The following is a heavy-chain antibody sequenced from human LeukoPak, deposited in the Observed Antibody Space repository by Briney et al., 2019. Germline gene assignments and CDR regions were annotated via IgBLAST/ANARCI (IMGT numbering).Heavy chain of an antibody. CDR1: GYKFTNFW. CDR2: INPGDSET. Sequence: GESLKISCKGSGYKFTNFWIGWVRQMPGKGLEWMGIINPGDSETRYSPSFQGQVTISADKSISTAYLQWSGLKASDTAMYYCAKFISNQAEYWGQGTLVTVSS. J-gene: IGHJ4*02. V-gene: IGHV5-51*01. D-gene: IGHD4-11*01. CDR3: AKFISNQAEY.